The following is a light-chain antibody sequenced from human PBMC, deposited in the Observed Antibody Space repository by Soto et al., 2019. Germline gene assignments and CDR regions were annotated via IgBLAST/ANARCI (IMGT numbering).Light chain of an antibody. CDR1: TSSIGSNT. CDR3: AAWDDSLSGVL. J-gene: IGLJ2*01. V-gene: IGLV1-44*01. CDR2: SNN. Sequence: QSVLTQPPSASGTPGQRVTISCSGSTSSIGSNTVNWYQQLPGTAPKLLISSNNQRPSGVPDRFSGSKTGTSASLAISGRQSEDEADYYCAAWDDSLSGVLFGGGTKLTVL.